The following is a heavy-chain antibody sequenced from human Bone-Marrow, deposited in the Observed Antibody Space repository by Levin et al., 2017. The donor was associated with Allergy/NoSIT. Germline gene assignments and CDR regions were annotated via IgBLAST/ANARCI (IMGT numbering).Heavy chain of an antibody. CDR2: VFHSGTT. D-gene: IGHD1-1*01. CDR1: GGSVSSNQYY. Sequence: SQTLSLTCTVSGGSVSSNQYYWAWIRQPPGKGLEWIGSVFHSGTTYYNPSVRSRLTLSVDTSKNFFSLNLNSVTAADTAVYYCARHKEDDFGKIDHWGQGTLVTVSS. V-gene: IGHV4-39*02. CDR3: ARHKEDDFGKIDH. J-gene: IGHJ4*02.